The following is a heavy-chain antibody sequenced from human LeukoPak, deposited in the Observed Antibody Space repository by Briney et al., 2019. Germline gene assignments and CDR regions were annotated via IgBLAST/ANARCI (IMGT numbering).Heavy chain of an antibody. D-gene: IGHD3-22*01. CDR1: GGSISSYY. CDR3: ARHVWTAQWLLPGYYYYGMDV. Sequence: SETLSLTCTVSGGSISSYYWSWIRQPPGKGLEWIGYIYYSGSTNYNPSLKSRVTISVDTSKNQFSLKLSSVTAADTAVYYCARHVWTAQWLLPGYYYYGMDVWGQGTTVTVSS. V-gene: IGHV4-59*08. J-gene: IGHJ6*02. CDR2: IYYSGST.